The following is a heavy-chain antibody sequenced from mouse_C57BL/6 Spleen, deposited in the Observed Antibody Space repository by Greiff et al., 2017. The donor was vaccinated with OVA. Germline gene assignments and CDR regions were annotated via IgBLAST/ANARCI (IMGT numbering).Heavy chain of an antibody. CDR1: GFNIKDYY. CDR2: IDPENGDT. CDR3: TTGRYYGSSYDAMDY. D-gene: IGHD1-1*01. Sequence: VQLQQSGAELVRPGASVKLSCTASGFNIKDYYMHWVKQRPEQGLEWIGWIDPENGDTEYASKFQGKATITADTSSNTAYLQLSSLTSEDTAVYYCTTGRYYGSSYDAMDYWGQGTSVTVSS. V-gene: IGHV14-4*01. J-gene: IGHJ4*01.